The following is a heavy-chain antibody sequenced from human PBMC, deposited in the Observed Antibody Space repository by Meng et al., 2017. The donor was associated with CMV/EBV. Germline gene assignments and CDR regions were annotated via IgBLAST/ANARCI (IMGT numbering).Heavy chain of an antibody. CDR2: IKQDGSEK. J-gene: IGHJ3*02. D-gene: IGHD6-13*01. CDR3: ARELIAAAGTDAFDI. CDR1: GFTFSSYW. Sequence: GGSLRLSCAASGFTFSSYWMSWVRQAPGKGLEWVANIKQDGSEKYYVDSVKGRFTISRDNSKNTLYLQMNSLRAEDTAVYYCARELIAAAGTDAFDIWGQGTMVTVSS. V-gene: IGHV3-7*01.